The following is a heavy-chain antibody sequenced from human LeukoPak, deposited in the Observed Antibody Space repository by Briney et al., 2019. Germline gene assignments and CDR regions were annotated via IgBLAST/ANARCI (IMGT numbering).Heavy chain of an antibody. J-gene: IGHJ5*02. Sequence: GGSLGLSCAASGFTFSSYSMNWVRQAPGKGLEWFSSISSSSSYIYYADSVKGRFTISRDNAKNSLYLQMNSLRAEDTAVYYCARDALNSGYYYPNYNWFDPWGQGTLVTVSS. CDR1: GFTFSSYS. D-gene: IGHD3-22*01. V-gene: IGHV3-21*01. CDR2: ISSSSSYI. CDR3: ARDALNSGYYYPNYNWFDP.